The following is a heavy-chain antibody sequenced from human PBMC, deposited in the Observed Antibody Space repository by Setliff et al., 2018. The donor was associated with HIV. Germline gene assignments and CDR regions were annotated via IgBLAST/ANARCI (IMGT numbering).Heavy chain of an antibody. D-gene: IGHD3-16*01. CDR2: IGTGGDT. J-gene: IGHJ6*02. V-gene: IGHV3-13*01. Sequence: PGGSLRLSCEASGFIFSSHDFHWVRQAAGQGLEWVSAIGTGGDTYYVDAVKGRFTISREKARNSLYLQMNSLRAWDTAVYYCAREIRAVYTGGHYFYGIDVWGQGTAVTVSS. CDR3: AREIRAVYTGGHYFYGIDV. CDR1: GFIFSSHD.